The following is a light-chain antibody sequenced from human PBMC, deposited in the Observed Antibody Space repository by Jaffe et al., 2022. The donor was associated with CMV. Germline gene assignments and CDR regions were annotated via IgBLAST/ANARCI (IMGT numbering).Light chain of an antibody. CDR3: HQYNTYSRT. CDR1: QSVSNW. J-gene: IGKJ2*02. V-gene: IGKV1-5*03. CDR2: KTS. Sequence: DIQMTQSPSTLSASIGDRVTITCRASQSVSNWLAWYQQKPGRAPNLLIYKTSTLKSGVPSRFSGSGSGTEFTLTISSLQPDDVATYYCHQYNTYSRTFGQGTKLEIK.